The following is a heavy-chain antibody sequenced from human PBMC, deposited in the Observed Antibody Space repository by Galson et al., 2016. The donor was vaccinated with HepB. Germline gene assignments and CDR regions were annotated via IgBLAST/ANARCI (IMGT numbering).Heavy chain of an antibody. CDR1: GFTFSAYA. CDR3: AREGHLWIACFDN. V-gene: IGHV3-23*01. Sequence: SLRLSCAASGFTFSAYAMAWARQAPGKGLEWVSGISDSGANTYYADSVGGRFSISRDNSKNTLYLHMTSLRAEDTAVCYCAREGHLWIACFDNWGQGTLVTVSS. D-gene: IGHD2-2*03. J-gene: IGHJ4*02. CDR2: ISDSGANT.